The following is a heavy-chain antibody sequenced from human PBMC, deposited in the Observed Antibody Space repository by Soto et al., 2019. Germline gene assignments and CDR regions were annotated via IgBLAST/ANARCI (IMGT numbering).Heavy chain of an antibody. D-gene: IGHD2-8*01. Sequence: SETLSLTCTVSGGSISSYFWSWIRQPPGKGLEWIGYIYYTGSTNYNPSLKSRVTISVDTSKNQFSLKLSSVTAADTAVYYCARRGYCTNGVCYYGMDVWGQGTTVTVSS. V-gene: IGHV4-59*12. CDR3: ARRGYCTNGVCYYGMDV. CDR1: GGSISSYF. CDR2: IYYTGST. J-gene: IGHJ6*02.